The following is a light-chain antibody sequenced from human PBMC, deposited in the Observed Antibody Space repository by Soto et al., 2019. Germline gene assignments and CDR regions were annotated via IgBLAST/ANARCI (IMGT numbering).Light chain of an antibody. Sequence: QSALTQPASVSGSPGQSITISCTGTSSDIGGYNFVSWYQQHPGKAPKLIIYEVTNRPSGVSDRFSGSKSGNTASLTVSGLQAEDEGDYYCSSYVRSSSSWVFGGGTKLTVL. CDR2: EVT. CDR3: SSYVRSSSSWV. J-gene: IGLJ3*02. CDR1: SSDIGGYNF. V-gene: IGLV2-14*01.